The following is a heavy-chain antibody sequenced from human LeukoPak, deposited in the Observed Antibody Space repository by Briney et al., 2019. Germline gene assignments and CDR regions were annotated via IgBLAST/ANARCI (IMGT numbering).Heavy chain of an antibody. CDR1: GYTFTGYY. D-gene: IGHD6-13*01. CDR2: INPNSGGT. Sequence: ASVKVSCKASGYTFTGYYMHWVRQAPGQGLEWMGWINPNSGGTNYAQKFQGRVTMTRDTSISTAYMELSSLRSEDTAVYYCATDPLIAAAGTAFDYWGQGTLVTVSS. CDR3: ATDPLIAAAGTAFDY. V-gene: IGHV1-2*02. J-gene: IGHJ4*02.